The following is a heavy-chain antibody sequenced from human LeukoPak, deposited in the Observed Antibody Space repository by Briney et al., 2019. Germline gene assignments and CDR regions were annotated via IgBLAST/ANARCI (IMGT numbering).Heavy chain of an antibody. CDR2: MNPNSGNT. J-gene: IGHJ6*03. Sequence: ASVKVSCKASGYTFTRYDIHWVRQATGQGLEWMGSMNPNSGNTGYAQKFQGRVTITRNTSISTAYMELISVKSEDTAVYYCARGRGYDSSWGYYYYYMDVWVKGTKVTVSS. V-gene: IGHV1-8*03. CDR1: GYTFTRYD. CDR3: ARGRGYDSSWGYYYYYMDV. D-gene: IGHD3-22*01.